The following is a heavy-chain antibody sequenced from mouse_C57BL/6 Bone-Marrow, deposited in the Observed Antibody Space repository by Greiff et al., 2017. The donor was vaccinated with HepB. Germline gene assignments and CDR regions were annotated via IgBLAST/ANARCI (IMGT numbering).Heavy chain of an antibody. CDR2: IFPGSGST. CDR1: GYTFTDYY. V-gene: IGHV1-75*01. D-gene: IGHD1-1*01. J-gene: IGHJ3*01. Sequence: QVQLKESGPELVKPGASVKISCKASGYTFTDYYINWVKQRPGQVLEWIGWIFPGSGSTYYNEKFKGKATLTVDKSSSTAYMLLSSLTSEDSAVYFCARGDYGSSPWFAYWGQGTLVTVSA. CDR3: ARGDYGSSPWFAY.